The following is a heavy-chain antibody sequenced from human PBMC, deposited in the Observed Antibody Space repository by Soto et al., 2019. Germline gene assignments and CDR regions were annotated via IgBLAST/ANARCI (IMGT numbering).Heavy chain of an antibody. Sequence: ASVKVSCKASGYTFTSYAMHWVRQAPGQRLEWMGWINAGNGNTKYSQKFQGRVTITRDTSASTAYMELSSLRSEDTAVYYCARAHYDILTGYSLNWFDPWGQGTLVPVSS. CDR1: GYTFTSYA. V-gene: IGHV1-3*01. CDR2: INAGNGNT. J-gene: IGHJ5*02. D-gene: IGHD3-9*01. CDR3: ARAHYDILTGYSLNWFDP.